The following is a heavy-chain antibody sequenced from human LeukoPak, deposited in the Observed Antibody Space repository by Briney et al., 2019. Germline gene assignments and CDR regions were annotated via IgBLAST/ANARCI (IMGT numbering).Heavy chain of an antibody. V-gene: IGHV4-59*01. CDR2: IYYSGST. J-gene: IGHJ2*01. D-gene: IGHD3-16*01. CDR1: GGSISSYY. CDR3: ARDSSGWYGGGYFDL. Sequence: SETLSLTCTVSGGSISSYYWSWIRQPPGKGLEWSGYIYYSGSTNYNPSLKSRVTISVDTSKNQFSLKLSSVTAADTAVYYCARDSSGWYGGGYFDLWGRGTLVTVSS.